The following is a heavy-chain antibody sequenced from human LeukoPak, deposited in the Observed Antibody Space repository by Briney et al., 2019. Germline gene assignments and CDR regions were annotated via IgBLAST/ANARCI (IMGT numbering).Heavy chain of an antibody. CDR1: GYTFTSYG. CDR3: ARGIWTNHNVGYYFDY. V-gene: IGHV1-18*03. D-gene: IGHD6-13*01. Sequence: ASVKVSCKASGYTFTSYGISWVRQAPGQGLEWMGWISAYNGNTNYAQKLQGRVTMTTDTSTSTAYMELSSLRSEDMAVYFCARGIWTNHNVGYYFDYWGQGTLVTVSP. J-gene: IGHJ4*02. CDR2: ISAYNGNT.